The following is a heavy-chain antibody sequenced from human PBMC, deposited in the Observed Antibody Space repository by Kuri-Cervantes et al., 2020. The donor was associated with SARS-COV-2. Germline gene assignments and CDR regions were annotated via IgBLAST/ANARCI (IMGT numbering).Heavy chain of an antibody. J-gene: IGHJ6*02. Sequence: GGSLRLSCEASGFSFRSYGMHWVRQAPGKGLEWVAIIWNDGSNKFYGDSVRGRFTISRDNSKNALYLQMNSLRAEDTAVYYCARDSEGSTAVRPGYFYGMDVWGQGTTVTVSS. CDR2: IWNDGSNK. V-gene: IGHV3-33*01. D-gene: IGHD6-6*01. CDR1: GFSFRSYG. CDR3: ARDSEGSTAVRPGYFYGMDV.